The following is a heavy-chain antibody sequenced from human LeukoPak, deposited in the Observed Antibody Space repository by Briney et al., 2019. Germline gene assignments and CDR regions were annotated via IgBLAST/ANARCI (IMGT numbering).Heavy chain of an antibody. D-gene: IGHD3-10*01. CDR1: GFTLSNFG. CDR2: LRYDGSDK. V-gene: IGHV3-30*02. J-gene: IGHJ5*02. Sequence: GGSLRLSCAASGFTLSNFGMHWVRQAPGKGLEWVAFLRYDGSDKYYADSVKGRFTISRDTSKNTLYLQTGSLTPEDTAVYYCAKDLIRDVWFGESWGQGTLVTVSS. CDR3: AKDLIRDVWFGES.